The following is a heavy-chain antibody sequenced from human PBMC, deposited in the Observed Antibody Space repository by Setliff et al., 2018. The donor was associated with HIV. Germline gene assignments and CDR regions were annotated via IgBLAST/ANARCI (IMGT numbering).Heavy chain of an antibody. CDR3: ARAPGREAEARGGPDGFDI. V-gene: IGHV1-69*10. D-gene: IGHD1-26*01. CDR2: IIPILGIA. J-gene: IGHJ3*02. Sequence: SVKVSCKASGGTFSSYAISWVRQAPGQGLEWMGGIIPILGIANYAQKFQGRVTIAADESTSTAYMELSSLRSEDTAVYYCARAPGREAEARGGPDGFDIWGQGTMVTVSS. CDR1: GGTFSSYA.